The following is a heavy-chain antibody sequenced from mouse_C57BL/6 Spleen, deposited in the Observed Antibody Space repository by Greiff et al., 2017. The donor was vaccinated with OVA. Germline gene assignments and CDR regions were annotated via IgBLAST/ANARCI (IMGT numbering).Heavy chain of an antibody. D-gene: IGHD2-10*02. CDR3: ARCTPLEDWYFEV. V-gene: IGHV1-75*01. CDR1: GYTFTDYY. CDR2: IFPGSGST. Sequence: QVQLKESGPELVKPGASVKISCKASGYTFTDYYINWVKQRPGQGLEWIGWIFPGSGSTYYNEKFKGQATLTVDKSSSTAYMLLSSLTSEDSAVDFCARCTPLEDWYFEVWGTGTTVTVSS. J-gene: IGHJ1*03.